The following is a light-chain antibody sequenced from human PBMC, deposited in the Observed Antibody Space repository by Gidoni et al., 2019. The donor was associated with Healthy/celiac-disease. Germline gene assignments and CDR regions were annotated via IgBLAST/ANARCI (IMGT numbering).Light chain of an antibody. CDR3: QQYNNWPLFT. Sequence: EKVMTHSPATLSVSPGERATLSCRASQSVSSNLAWYQQKPGQAPRLLIYGASTRATGIPARFSGSGSGTEFTLTISSLQSEDFAVYYCQQYNNWPLFTFXPXTKVDIK. CDR2: GAS. J-gene: IGKJ3*01. V-gene: IGKV3-15*01. CDR1: QSVSSN.